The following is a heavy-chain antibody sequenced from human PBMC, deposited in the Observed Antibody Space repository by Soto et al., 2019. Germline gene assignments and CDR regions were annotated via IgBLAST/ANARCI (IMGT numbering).Heavy chain of an antibody. V-gene: IGHV4-30-2*01. CDR2: IYHSGST. CDR1: GGSISSGGYS. D-gene: IGHD5-12*01. CDR3: AAGGGLPRYY. Sequence: QLQLQESGSGLVKPSQTLSLTCAVSGGSISSGGYSWSWIRQPPGKGLEWIGYIYHSGSTYYNPSHKSRVTISVDRSKNQCSLKLSSVTAADTAEYYCAAGGGLPRYYWGQGTLVTVSS. J-gene: IGHJ4*02.